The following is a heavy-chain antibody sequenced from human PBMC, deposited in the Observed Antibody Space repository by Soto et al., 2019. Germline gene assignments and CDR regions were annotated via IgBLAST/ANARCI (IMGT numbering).Heavy chain of an antibody. CDR3: ASPLEAMDYDLDV. Sequence: GESLKISCKGSGYSFTSYWIDWVRQMPGKGLEWMGIIYPGDSDTRYSPSFQGQVTISADKSISTAYLQWSSLKASDTAMYYCASPLEAMDYDLDVWGQGTTVTVSS. CDR2: IYPGDSDT. CDR1: GYSFTSYW. J-gene: IGHJ6*02. D-gene: IGHD5-18*01. V-gene: IGHV5-51*01.